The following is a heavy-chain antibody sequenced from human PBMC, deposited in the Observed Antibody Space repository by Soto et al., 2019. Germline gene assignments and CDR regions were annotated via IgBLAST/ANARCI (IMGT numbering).Heavy chain of an antibody. D-gene: IGHD6-19*01. J-gene: IGHJ4*02. V-gene: IGHV3-23*01. Sequence: GGSLRLSCTASGFPFGDFPMTWVRQSPGKGLQWVASINDNGKFPFHEDSVKGRFTISRDNSRKTLYLQMNNLTTEETALYYCEKYLAVAGWSMGTEGVDYWGQGSLVTVSS. CDR1: GFPFGDFP. CDR2: INDNGKFP. CDR3: EKYLAVAGWSMGTEGVDY.